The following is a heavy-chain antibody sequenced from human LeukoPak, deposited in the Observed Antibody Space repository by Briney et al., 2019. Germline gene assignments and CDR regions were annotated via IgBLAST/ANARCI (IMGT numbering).Heavy chain of an antibody. Sequence: SETLSLTCAVSGDSITSSNWWNWVRQPPGKGLEWTGEIYHSETTNYSPSLKSRVSISIDKSKNQFSLRLTSVTAADTAVYFCARGFGELLYWGQGILVTVSS. D-gene: IGHD3-10*01. J-gene: IGHJ4*02. V-gene: IGHV4-4*02. CDR1: GDSITSSNW. CDR3: ARGFGELLY. CDR2: IYHSETT.